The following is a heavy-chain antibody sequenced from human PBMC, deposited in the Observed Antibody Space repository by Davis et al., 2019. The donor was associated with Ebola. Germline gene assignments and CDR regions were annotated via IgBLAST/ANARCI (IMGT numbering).Heavy chain of an antibody. Sequence: ESLKISCTVSGYSISNGFSWGWIRQPPGKGLEWIGYIYYSGSTNYNPSLKSRVTISVDTSKNQFSLKLSSVTAADTAVYYCARLLVGATEGMDYWGQGTLVTVSS. J-gene: IGHJ4*02. V-gene: IGHV4-61*01. CDR3: ARLLVGATEGMDY. D-gene: IGHD1-26*01. CDR1: GYSISNGFS. CDR2: IYYSGST.